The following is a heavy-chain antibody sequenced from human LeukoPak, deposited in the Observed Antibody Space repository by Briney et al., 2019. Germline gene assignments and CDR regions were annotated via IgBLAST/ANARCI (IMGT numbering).Heavy chain of an antibody. Sequence: GESLRLSCGASGLTVSSYGMSWVRQAPGKGLEWVSSISSSSSYIYYADSVKGRFTISRDNAKNSLYLQMNSLRAEDTAVYYCARDTYDILTGYYKWAFDIWGQGTMVTVSS. D-gene: IGHD3-9*01. CDR2: ISSSSSYI. CDR3: ARDTYDILTGYYKWAFDI. J-gene: IGHJ3*02. V-gene: IGHV3-21*06. CDR1: GLTVSSYG.